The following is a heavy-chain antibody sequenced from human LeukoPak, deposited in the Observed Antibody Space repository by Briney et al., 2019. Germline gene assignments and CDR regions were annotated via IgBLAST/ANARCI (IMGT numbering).Heavy chain of an antibody. Sequence: SETLSLTCAVYGGSFSGYYWSWIRQPPGKGLEWIGEINHSGSTNYNPSLKSRVTISVDTSKNQFSLKLSSVTAEDTAVYYCARDRGSSPFDYWGQGTLVTVSS. CDR3: ARDRGSSPFDY. D-gene: IGHD1-26*01. CDR2: INHSGST. CDR1: GGSFSGYY. V-gene: IGHV4-34*01. J-gene: IGHJ4*02.